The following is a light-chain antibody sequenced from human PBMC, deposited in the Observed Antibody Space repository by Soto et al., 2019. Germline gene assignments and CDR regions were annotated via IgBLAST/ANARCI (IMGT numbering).Light chain of an antibody. CDR3: QQYNNWPPGT. CDR1: QSVSSY. V-gene: IGKV3-11*01. Sequence: EIVLTHSPATLSLSPGERATLSCRASQSVSSYLAWYQQKPGQAPRLLIYDASNRATGIPDRFSGSGSGTDFTLTISRLEPEDFAVYYCQQYNNWPPGTFGQGTKVDIK. J-gene: IGKJ1*01. CDR2: DAS.